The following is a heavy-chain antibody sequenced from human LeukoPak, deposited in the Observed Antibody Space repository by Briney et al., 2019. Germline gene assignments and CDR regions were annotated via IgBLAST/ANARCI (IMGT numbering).Heavy chain of an antibody. J-gene: IGHJ6*03. CDR3: AKNGDRGAYCSGGTCYPYYYYCMDV. Sequence: GGSLRLSCAASGFTFSSYAMSWVRQAPGKGLEWVSGISGSGGSTYNADSVKGRFTISRDNSKNTLYLQMNSLRAEDTAIYYCAKNGDRGAYCSGGTCYPYYYYCMDVWGKGTTVTISS. V-gene: IGHV3-23*01. D-gene: IGHD2-15*01. CDR1: GFTFSSYA. CDR2: ISGSGGST.